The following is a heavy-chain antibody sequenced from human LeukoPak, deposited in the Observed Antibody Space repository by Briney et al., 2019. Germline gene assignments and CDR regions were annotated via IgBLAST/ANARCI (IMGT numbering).Heavy chain of an antibody. J-gene: IGHJ6*02. D-gene: IGHD6-19*01. Sequence: PSETLSLTCTVSGRSISSSSYHWGWIRQPPGKGLEWIVSIYYSGSTYYNPSLKSRVTISVDTSKNQFSLQLNSVTPEDTAVYYCAREGLDSSGWYGPRFLLLGYYYYGMDVWGQGTTVTVSS. CDR1: GRSISSSSYH. V-gene: IGHV4-39*02. CDR3: AREGLDSSGWYGPRFLLLGYYYYGMDV. CDR2: IYYSGST.